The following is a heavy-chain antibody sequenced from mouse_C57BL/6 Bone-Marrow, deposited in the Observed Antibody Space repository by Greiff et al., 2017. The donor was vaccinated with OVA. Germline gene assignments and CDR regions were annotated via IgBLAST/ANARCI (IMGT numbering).Heavy chain of an antibody. CDR3: ARTPLYYGNYGWYFDV. CDR2: IYPRSGNT. CDR1: GYTFTSYG. D-gene: IGHD2-1*01. Sequence: QVQLQQSGAELARPGASVKLSCKASGYTFTSYGISWVKQRTGQGLEWIGEIYPRSGNTYYNEKFKGKATLTADKSSSTAYMELRSLTSEDSAVYFCARTPLYYGNYGWYFDVWGTGTTVTVSS. J-gene: IGHJ1*03. V-gene: IGHV1-81*01.